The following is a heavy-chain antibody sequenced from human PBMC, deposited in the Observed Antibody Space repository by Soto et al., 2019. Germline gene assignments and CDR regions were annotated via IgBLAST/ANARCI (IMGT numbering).Heavy chain of an antibody. Sequence: QVQLVQSGAEVKKPGSSVKVSCKASGGTFSSYAISWVRQAPGQGLEWMGGTIPIFGTANYAQKSQGRVTITADESTSTAYMELSSLRSEDTAVYYCAGGGYSYGSLYYGMDVWGQGTTVTVSS. D-gene: IGHD5-18*01. J-gene: IGHJ6*02. V-gene: IGHV1-69*01. CDR2: TIPIFGTA. CDR1: GGTFSSYA. CDR3: AGGGYSYGSLYYGMDV.